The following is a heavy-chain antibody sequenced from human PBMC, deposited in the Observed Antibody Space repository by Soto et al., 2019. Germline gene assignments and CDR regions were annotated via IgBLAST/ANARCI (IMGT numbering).Heavy chain of an antibody. J-gene: IGHJ4*02. CDR3: ARPRKMFYGDYVRPFDY. CDR2: IWYDGSNK. D-gene: IGHD4-17*01. CDR1: GFTFSSYG. Sequence: PGGSLRLSCAASGFTFSSYGMHWVRQAPGKGLEWVAVIWYDGSNKYYADSVKGRFTISRDNSKNTLYLQMNSLRAEDTAVYYCARPRKMFYGDYVRPFDYWGQGTLVNVS. V-gene: IGHV3-33*01.